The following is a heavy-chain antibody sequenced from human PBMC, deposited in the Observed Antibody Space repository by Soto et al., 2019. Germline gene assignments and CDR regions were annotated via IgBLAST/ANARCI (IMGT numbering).Heavy chain of an antibody. V-gene: IGHV1-69*06. CDR2: IIPIFGTA. CDR1: GGTFSSYA. CDR3: ARDSLGTETTSWLDP. J-gene: IGHJ5*02. Sequence: SVKVSCKASGGTFSSYAISWVRQAPGQGLEWMGGIIPIFGTANYAQKFQGRVTITADKSTSTAYMELSSLRSEDTAVYYCARDSLGTETTSWLDPWVQGXLVTVSS. D-gene: IGHD4-4*01.